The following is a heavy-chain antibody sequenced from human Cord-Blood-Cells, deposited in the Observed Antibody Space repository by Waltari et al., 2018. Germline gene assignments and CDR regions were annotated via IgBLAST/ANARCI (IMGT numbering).Heavy chain of an antibody. CDR3: AREPLYYYGSGSFDY. CDR1: GYTFTGYY. V-gene: IGHV1-2*02. J-gene: IGHJ4*01. Sequence: QVQLVQSGAEVKKPGASVKVSCKASGYTFTGYYMHWVRQAPGQGLEWMGWINPNSGGTNYAQKFQVRVTMTRDTSISTAYMELSRLRSDDTAVYYWAREPLYYYGSGSFDYWGQEPWSPSPQ. D-gene: IGHD3-10*01. CDR2: INPNSGGT.